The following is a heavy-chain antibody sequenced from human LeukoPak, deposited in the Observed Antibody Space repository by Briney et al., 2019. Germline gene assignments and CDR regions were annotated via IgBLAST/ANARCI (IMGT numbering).Heavy chain of an antibody. D-gene: IGHD3-10*01. CDR1: GFTFSSYG. J-gene: IGHJ6*02. CDR2: IWYGGSNK. CDR3: ARDLYGSRSTSLDV. V-gene: IGHV3-33*08. Sequence: GGSLRLSCAASGFTFSSYGMHWVRQAPGKGLEWVAVIWYGGSNKYYADSVKGRFTISRDNSKNTLYLQMNNLRVEDTAVYYCARDLYGSRSTSLDVWGQGTTVTVS.